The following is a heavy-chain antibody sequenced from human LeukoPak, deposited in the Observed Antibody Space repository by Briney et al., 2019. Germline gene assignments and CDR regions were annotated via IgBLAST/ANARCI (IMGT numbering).Heavy chain of an antibody. CDR1: GFTFSSYW. J-gene: IGHJ4*02. V-gene: IGHV3-7*01. CDR2: IKQDGSEK. CDR3: ARFGLTYNCSGGSCWDGVVY. D-gene: IGHD2-15*01. Sequence: PGGSLRLPCAASGFTFSSYWMSWVRQAPGKGLEWVANIKQDGSEKYYVDSVKGRFTISRDNAKNSLYLQMNSLRAEDTAVYYCARFGLTYNCSGGSCWDGVVYWGQGTLVTVSS.